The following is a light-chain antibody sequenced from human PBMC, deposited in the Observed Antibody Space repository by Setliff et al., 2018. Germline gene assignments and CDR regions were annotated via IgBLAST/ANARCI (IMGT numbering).Light chain of an antibody. J-gene: IGLJ2*01. Sequence: QSVLTQPASVSGSPGQSITISCTGTSNDIGGYKYVSWYQQHPGKAPKLMIYEVSNRPSGVSDRFSGSKSGNTASLTISGLQAEDEADYYCSSYTSSTTKIFGGGTKVTV. V-gene: IGLV2-14*01. CDR1: SNDIGGYKY. CDR3: SSYTSSTTKI. CDR2: EVS.